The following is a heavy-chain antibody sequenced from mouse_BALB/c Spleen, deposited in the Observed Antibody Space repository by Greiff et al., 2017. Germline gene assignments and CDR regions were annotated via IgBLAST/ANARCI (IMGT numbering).Heavy chain of an antibody. D-gene: IGHD2-14*01. CDR1: GFTFSSYG. J-gene: IGHJ4*01. CDR2: ISSGGSYT. V-gene: IGHV5-6*01. Sequence: EVKVVESGGDLVKPGGSLKLSCAASGFTFSSYGMSWVRQTPDKRLEWVATISSGGSYTYYPASVKGRFTISRDNAKNTLYLQMSSLKSEDTAAYYCARSANRYYAFDYWGQGTSVTVSS. CDR3: ARSANRYYAFDY.